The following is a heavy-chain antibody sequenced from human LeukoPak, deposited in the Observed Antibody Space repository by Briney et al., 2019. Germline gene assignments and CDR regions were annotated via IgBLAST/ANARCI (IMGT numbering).Heavy chain of an antibody. V-gene: IGHV3-7*01. CDR2: IKQDGGEK. CDR3: ARLESSGWYRFDC. J-gene: IGHJ4*02. CDR1: GFTFSNFR. D-gene: IGHD6-19*01. Sequence: HPGGSLRLSCAASGFTFSNFRMSWVRQAPGKGLEWVANIKQDGGEKYFLDSVKGRFTISRDNAKNYLYLQMNSLRVEDTGLYYCARLESSGWYRFDCWGQGTLVTVSS.